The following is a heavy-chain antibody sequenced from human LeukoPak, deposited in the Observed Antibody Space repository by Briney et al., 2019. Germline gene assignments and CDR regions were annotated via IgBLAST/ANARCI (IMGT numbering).Heavy chain of an antibody. Sequence: GASVKVSCKASGYTFTGYYMHWVRQAPGQGLDWMGWINPNSGGTNYAQKFQGRVTMTRDTSISTAYMELSRLRSDDTAVYYCARVAMVRGVCFDYWGQGTLVTVSS. V-gene: IGHV1-2*02. J-gene: IGHJ4*02. CDR1: GYTFTGYY. CDR2: INPNSGGT. CDR3: ARVAMVRGVCFDY. D-gene: IGHD3-10*01.